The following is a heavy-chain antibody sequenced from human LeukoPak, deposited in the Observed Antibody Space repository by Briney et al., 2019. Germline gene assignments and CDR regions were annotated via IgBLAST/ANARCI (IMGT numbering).Heavy chain of an antibody. Sequence: SETLSLTCTVSGGSISTYYWSWIRQPPGKGLEWMGYISYSESTNYNPSLKSRVTISVDTSKNQFSLKLSSVTAADTAVYYCARAFRGIFGVFEAFDIWGQGTMVPVSS. CDR2: ISYSEST. D-gene: IGHD3-3*01. CDR3: ARAFRGIFGVFEAFDI. CDR1: GGSISTYY. V-gene: IGHV4-59*08. J-gene: IGHJ3*02.